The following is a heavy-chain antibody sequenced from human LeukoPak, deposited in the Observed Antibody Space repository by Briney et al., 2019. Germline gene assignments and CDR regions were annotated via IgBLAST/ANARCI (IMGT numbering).Heavy chain of an antibody. CDR1: GGSISSSSYY. V-gene: IGHV4-39*01. D-gene: IGHD2-15*01. CDR2: IYYGGST. J-gene: IGHJ4*02. CDR3: ASIYCSGGNCYVDY. Sequence: SETLSLTCTVSGGSISSSSYYWGWLRQPPGKGLEWIGNIYYGGSTYYNPSLKSQVTISVDTSKNQFSLKLSSVTAADTAVYYCASIYCSGGNCYVDYWGQGTLVTVSS.